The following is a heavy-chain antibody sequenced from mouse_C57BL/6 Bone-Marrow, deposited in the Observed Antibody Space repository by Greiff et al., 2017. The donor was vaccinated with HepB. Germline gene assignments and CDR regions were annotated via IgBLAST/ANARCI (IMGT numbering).Heavy chain of an antibody. CDR2: IYPRSGNT. Sequence: QVQLQQSGAELARPGASVKLSCKASGYTFTSYGISWVKQRTGQGLEWIGEIYPRSGNTYYNEKFKGKVTLTADKSSSTAYMELRSLTSEDAAVYFCARSYYSNSVGGFDYAMDYWGQGTSVTVSS. J-gene: IGHJ4*01. CDR1: GYTFTSYG. D-gene: IGHD2-5*01. CDR3: ARSYYSNSVGGFDYAMDY. V-gene: IGHV1-81*01.